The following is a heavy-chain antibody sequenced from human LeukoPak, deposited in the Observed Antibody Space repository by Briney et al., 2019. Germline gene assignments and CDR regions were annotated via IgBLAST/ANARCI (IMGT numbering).Heavy chain of an antibody. CDR2: ISPFSTYI. V-gene: IGHV3-21*04. D-gene: IGHD2/OR15-2a*01. J-gene: IGHJ3*02. Sequence: GGSLRLSCATSGFSFINYSMNWVRRAPGKGLEWVSSISPFSTYIYYADSVMGRFTISRDNAKNSLHLQVNSLRGEDTALYFCTRCTGQYLTLNAFDMWGQGTMVIVSS. CDR1: GFSFINYS. CDR3: TRCTGQYLTLNAFDM.